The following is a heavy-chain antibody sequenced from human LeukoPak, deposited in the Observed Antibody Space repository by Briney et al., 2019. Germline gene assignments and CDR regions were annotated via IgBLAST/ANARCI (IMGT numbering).Heavy chain of an antibody. J-gene: IGHJ4*02. V-gene: IGHV1-24*01. D-gene: IGHD3-16*02. CDR2: FDPEDGET. CDR3: ATVWYDYVWGSYRYNDY. Sequence: ASVKVSCKVSGYTLTELSMHWVRQAPGKGLGWMGGFDPEDGETIYAQKFQGRVTMTEDTSTDTAYMELSSLRSEDTAVYYCATVWYDYVWGSYRYNDYWGQGTLVTVSS. CDR1: GYTLTELS.